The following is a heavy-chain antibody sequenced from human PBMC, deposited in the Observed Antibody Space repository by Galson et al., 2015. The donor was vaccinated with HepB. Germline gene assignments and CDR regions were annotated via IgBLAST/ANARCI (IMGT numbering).Heavy chain of an antibody. CDR2: ISSNTIYA. V-gene: IGHV3-11*06. Sequence: SLRLSCAASGFTFSDHYMSWIRQAPGKGLEWLSYISSNTIYANYADSVKGRFTISRDNVKNSMFLQMDSLRADDTAVYYCARVADSDYGDHAHFDYWGQGTLVTASS. D-gene: IGHD4-17*01. CDR3: ARVADSDYGDHAHFDY. J-gene: IGHJ4*02. CDR1: GFTFSDHY.